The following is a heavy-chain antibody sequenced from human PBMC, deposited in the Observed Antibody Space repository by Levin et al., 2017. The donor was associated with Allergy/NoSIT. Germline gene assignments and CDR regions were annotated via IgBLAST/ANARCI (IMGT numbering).Heavy chain of an antibody. CDR1: GFTFSDYY. D-gene: IGHD6-13*01. CDR2: ISSSSSYT. CDR3: ARVISSWVGLESYYFDY. Sequence: KPGGSLRLSCAASGFTFSDYYMSWIRQAPGKGLEWVSYISSSSSYTNYADSVKGRFTISRDNAKNSLYLQMNSLRAEDTAVYYCARVISSWVGLESYYFDYWGQGTLVTVSS. J-gene: IGHJ4*02. V-gene: IGHV3-11*05.